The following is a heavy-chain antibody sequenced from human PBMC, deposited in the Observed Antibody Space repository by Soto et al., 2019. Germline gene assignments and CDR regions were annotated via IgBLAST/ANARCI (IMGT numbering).Heavy chain of an antibody. D-gene: IGHD5-12*01. J-gene: IGHJ6*03. CDR1: GFTFSDYY. V-gene: IGHV3-11*01. CDR2: ISSSGSTI. Sequence: GGSLRLSCAASGFTFSDYYMSWIRQAPGKGLEWVSYISSSGSTIYYADSVKGRFTISRDNAKNSLYLQMNSLRAEDTAVYYCARPGYSGYDRRVYYYYYMDVWGKGTTVTVSS. CDR3: ARPGYSGYDRRVYYYYYMDV.